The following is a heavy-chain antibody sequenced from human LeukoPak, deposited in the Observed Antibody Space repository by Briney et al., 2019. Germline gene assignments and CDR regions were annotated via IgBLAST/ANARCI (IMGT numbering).Heavy chain of an antibody. Sequence: GGSQRLSCAASGFTFSSYWMNWVRQAPGKGLEWVSSISSSSSYIYYADSVKGRFTISRDNAKNSLYLQMNSLRAEDTAVYYCARDLMTTVTTVDYWGQGTLVTVSS. CDR1: GFTFSSYW. J-gene: IGHJ4*02. CDR2: ISSSSSYI. D-gene: IGHD4-17*01. CDR3: ARDLMTTVTTVDY. V-gene: IGHV3-21*01.